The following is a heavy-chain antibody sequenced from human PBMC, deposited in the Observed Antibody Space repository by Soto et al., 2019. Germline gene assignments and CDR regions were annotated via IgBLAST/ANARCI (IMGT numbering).Heavy chain of an antibody. CDR1: GFTFSSYG. J-gene: IGHJ4*02. D-gene: IGHD6-6*01. Sequence: QVQLVESGGGVVQPGRSLRRSCAASGFTFSSYGMHWVRQAPGKGLEWVAVIWYDGSNKYYADFVKGRFTISRDNSKNTMYQQMNSLRAERTAVYYCARDGAIAAPQDPFDNWGPGTLVTVSS. V-gene: IGHV3-33*01. CDR2: IWYDGSNK. CDR3: ARDGAIAAPQDPFDN.